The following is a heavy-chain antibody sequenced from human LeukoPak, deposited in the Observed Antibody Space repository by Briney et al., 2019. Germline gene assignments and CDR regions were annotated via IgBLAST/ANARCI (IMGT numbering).Heavy chain of an antibody. Sequence: ASVKVSCKASGYTFTSYGISWVRQAPGQGLEWMGWLSAYNGNTNYAQKFQGRVTMTEDTSTDTAYMELSSLRSEDTAVYYCATRNYYDSSGYYYEYFQHWGQGTLVTVSS. CDR3: ATRNYYDSSGYYYEYFQH. CDR2: LSAYNGNT. CDR1: GYTFTSYG. J-gene: IGHJ1*01. V-gene: IGHV1-18*01. D-gene: IGHD3-22*01.